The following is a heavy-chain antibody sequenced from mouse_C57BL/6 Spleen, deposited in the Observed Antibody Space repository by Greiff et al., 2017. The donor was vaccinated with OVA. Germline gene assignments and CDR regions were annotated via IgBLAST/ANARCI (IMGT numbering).Heavy chain of an antibody. CDR3: ARKKIYYDYPYAMDY. J-gene: IGHJ4*01. Sequence: QVQLKQPGAELVKPGASVKMSCKASGYTFTSYWITWVKQRPGQGLEWIGDIYPGSGSTNYNEKFKSKATLTVDTSSSTAYMQLSSLTSEDSAVYYCARKKIYYDYPYAMDYWGQGTSVTVSS. V-gene: IGHV1-55*01. CDR2: IYPGSGST. D-gene: IGHD2-4*01. CDR1: GYTFTSYW.